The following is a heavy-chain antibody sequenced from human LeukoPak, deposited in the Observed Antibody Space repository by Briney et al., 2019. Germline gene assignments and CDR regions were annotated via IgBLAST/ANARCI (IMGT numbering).Heavy chain of an antibody. CDR3: ARALWFGDKDKGNWFDP. CDR1: GGSFSGYY. D-gene: IGHD3-10*01. Sequence: NSSETLSLTCAVYGGSFSGYYWSWIRQPPGKGLEWIGEINHSGSTNYNPSLKSRVTISVDTSKNQFSLKLSSVTAADTAVYYCARALWFGDKDKGNWFDPWGQGTLVTVSS. CDR2: INHSGST. V-gene: IGHV4-34*01. J-gene: IGHJ5*02.